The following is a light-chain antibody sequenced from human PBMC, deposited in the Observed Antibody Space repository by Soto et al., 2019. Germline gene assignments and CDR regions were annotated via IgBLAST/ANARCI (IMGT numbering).Light chain of an antibody. CDR2: DVT. CDR3: CSYAGIDTV. Sequence: QSALTQPRSVSGSPGQSVTISCTGTNSDVSGYNYVSWYQQHPGKAPKLMIYDVTKRPSGVPDRFFGSKSGNTASLTISGLQAEDDADYYCCSYAGIDTVFGGGAQLTVL. CDR1: NSDVSGYNY. J-gene: IGLJ3*02. V-gene: IGLV2-11*01.